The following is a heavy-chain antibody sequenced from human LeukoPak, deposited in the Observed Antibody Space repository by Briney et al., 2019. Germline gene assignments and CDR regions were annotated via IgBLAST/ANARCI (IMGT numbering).Heavy chain of an antibody. Sequence: GGSLRLSCAASGFTVSSNYMSWVRQAPGKGLEWVSVIYSGGSTYYADSVKGRFTISRDNSKNTLYLQMNSLRAKDTAVYYCARDQDDFWSGYYKPGGAFDIWGQGTMVTVSS. CDR1: GFTVSSNY. V-gene: IGHV3-66*01. D-gene: IGHD3-3*01. CDR2: IYSGGST. J-gene: IGHJ3*02. CDR3: ARDQDDFWSGYYKPGGAFDI.